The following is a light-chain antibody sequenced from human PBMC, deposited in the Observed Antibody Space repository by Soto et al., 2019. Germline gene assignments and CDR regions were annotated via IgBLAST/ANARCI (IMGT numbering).Light chain of an antibody. J-gene: IGKJ4*01. CDR2: DAS. CDR3: QQRSNWSRALT. V-gene: IGKV3-11*01. Sequence: EIVLTQSPATLSLSPGERATLSCRASQSVSSYLAWYQQKPGQAPRLLIYDASNSATGIPARFSGSGSGTDFTLTISRLEPEDFAVYYRQQRSNWSRALTFGGGNKVEIK. CDR1: QSVSSY.